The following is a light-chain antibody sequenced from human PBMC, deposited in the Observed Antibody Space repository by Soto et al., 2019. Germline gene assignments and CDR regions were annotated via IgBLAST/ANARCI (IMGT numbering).Light chain of an antibody. V-gene: IGKV3-11*01. CDR1: ESVTSS. CDR3: QQRSNWPPAIT. Sequence: EIGMTQSPATLSVSPGDRATLSCRASESVTSSLAWYQQKPGQPPRLLIYDASNRATGIPARFSGSGSGTDFALTISSLEPEDFAVYYCQQRSNWPPAITFGQGTRLEIK. CDR2: DAS. J-gene: IGKJ5*01.